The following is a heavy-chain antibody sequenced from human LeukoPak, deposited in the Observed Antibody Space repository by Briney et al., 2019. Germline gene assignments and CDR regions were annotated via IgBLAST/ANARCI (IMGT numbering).Heavy chain of an antibody. J-gene: IGHJ4*02. CDR1: GFTFSAFW. D-gene: IGHD3-10*01. Sequence: GGSLRLSCAASGFTFSAFWMSWVRQAPGKGLEWVANIKQDGSVKHYVDSVKGRFTVSRDNAKNSLYLQTNSLSAEDTAVYYCARLWGDVTIFDYWGQGTLVTVSS. V-gene: IGHV3-7*01. CDR2: IKQDGSVK. CDR3: ARLWGDVTIFDY.